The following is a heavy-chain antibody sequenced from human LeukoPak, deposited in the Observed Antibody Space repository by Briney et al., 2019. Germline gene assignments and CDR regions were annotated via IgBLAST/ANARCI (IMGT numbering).Heavy chain of an antibody. J-gene: IGHJ4*02. CDR1: GLTFSSYW. Sequence: GGSLRLSCAASGLTFSSYWMHWVRQAPGKGLVWVSRINSDGSSTSYADSVKGRFTISRDNAKNTLYLQMNTLRAEDTAVYYCVSIPGDWGQGILVTVSS. D-gene: IGHD7-27*01. CDR3: VSIPGD. V-gene: IGHV3-74*01. CDR2: INSDGSST.